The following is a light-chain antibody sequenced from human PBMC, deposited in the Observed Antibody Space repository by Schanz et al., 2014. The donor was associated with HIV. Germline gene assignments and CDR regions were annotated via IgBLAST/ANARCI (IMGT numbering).Light chain of an antibody. V-gene: IGKV3-15*01. CDR2: GAS. Sequence: EIVLTQSPVILSLSPGERATLSCRASQTVSSNSLGWYQQKRGQVPRLLIYGASTRATGIPARFSGSGSGTEFTLTISSLQSEDFAVYYCQQYNDWPPITFGQGTRLEIK. CDR1: QTVSSN. J-gene: IGKJ5*01. CDR3: QQYNDWPPIT.